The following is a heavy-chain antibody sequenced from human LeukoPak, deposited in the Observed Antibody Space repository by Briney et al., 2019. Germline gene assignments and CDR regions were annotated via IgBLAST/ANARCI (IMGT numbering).Heavy chain of an antibody. D-gene: IGHD3-16*02. CDR2: INPNSGGT. CDR3: ARDYLDYDYVWRSYLPGY. CDR1: GYTFTGYY. Sequence: ASVKVSCKASGYTFTGYYMHWVRQAPGQGLEWMGWINPNSGGTNYAQKFQGRVTMTRDTSISTAYMELSRLRSDDTAVYYCARDYLDYDYVWRSYLPGYWGQGTLVTVSS. J-gene: IGHJ4*02. V-gene: IGHV1-2*02.